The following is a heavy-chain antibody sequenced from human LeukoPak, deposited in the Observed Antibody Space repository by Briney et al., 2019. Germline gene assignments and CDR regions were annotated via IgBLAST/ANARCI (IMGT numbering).Heavy chain of an antibody. CDR2: INYRGST. D-gene: IGHD3-16*01. J-gene: IGHJ4*02. Sequence: PSETLSLTCTVSGGSIGTYYWTWIRQPPGKGLEWIGYINYRGSTKYNPSLKSRVTISVDTSRNQFSLNLISVTTADTAVYYCARHGLQGGVTNFDYWGQGTLVTVSS. V-gene: IGHV4-59*08. CDR3: ARHGLQGGVTNFDY. CDR1: GGSIGTYY.